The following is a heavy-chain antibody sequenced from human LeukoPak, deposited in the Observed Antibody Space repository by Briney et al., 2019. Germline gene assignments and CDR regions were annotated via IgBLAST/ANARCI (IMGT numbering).Heavy chain of an antibody. CDR1: GLTISSYS. Sequence: GGSLRLSCAASGLTISSYSMNWVRQAPGKGLQWVSYISSSSSTIYYADSVKGRFTISRDNAKNSLYLQMNSLRAEDTAVYYCARALRFGETFPAYWGQGTLVTVSS. CDR3: ARALRFGETFPAY. J-gene: IGHJ4*02. V-gene: IGHV3-48*01. D-gene: IGHD3-10*01. CDR2: ISSSSSTI.